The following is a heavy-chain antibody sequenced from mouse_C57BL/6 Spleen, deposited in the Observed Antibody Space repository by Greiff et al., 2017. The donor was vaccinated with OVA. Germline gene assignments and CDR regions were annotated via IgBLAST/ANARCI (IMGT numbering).Heavy chain of an antibody. J-gene: IGHJ4*01. CDR1: GYSITSGYY. V-gene: IGHV3-6*01. CDR2: ISYDGSN. CDR3: ARDLPPYAMDY. Sequence: EVKLMESGPGLVKPSQSLSLTCSVTGYSITSGYYWNWIRQFPGNKLEWMGYISYDGSNNYNPSLKNRISITRDTSKNQFFLKLNSVTTEDTATYYCARDLPPYAMDYWGQGTSVTVSS.